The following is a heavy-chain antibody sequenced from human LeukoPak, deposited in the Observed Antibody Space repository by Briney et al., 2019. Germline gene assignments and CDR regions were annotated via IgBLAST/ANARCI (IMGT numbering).Heavy chain of an antibody. V-gene: IGHV3-30-3*01. J-gene: IGHJ4*02. CDR1: GFTFSSYA. CDR3: ARDKGYSFYFDY. Sequence: PGRSLRLSCAASGFTFSSYAMHWVRQAPGKGLEWVAVISYDGSYKYYADSVKGRFTISRDNAKNSLYLQMNSLRAEDTAVYYCARDKGYSFYFDYWGQGTLVTVSS. CDR2: ISYDGSYK. D-gene: IGHD6-13*01.